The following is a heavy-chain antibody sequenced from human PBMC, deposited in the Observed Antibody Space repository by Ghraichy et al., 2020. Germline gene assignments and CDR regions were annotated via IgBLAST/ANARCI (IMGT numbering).Heavy chain of an antibody. V-gene: IGHV3-53*01. D-gene: IGHD3-10*01. J-gene: IGHJ6*02. CDR3: AKGGVGMDV. CDR2: LYSGGIT. CDR1: GFTVSSNY. Sequence: GESLNISCAASGFTVSSNYMSWVRQAPGKGLEWVSILYSGGITYYADSVKGRFTISRDISKNTLYLQMNSLRAEDTAVYYCAKGGVGMDVWGQGTTVTVSS.